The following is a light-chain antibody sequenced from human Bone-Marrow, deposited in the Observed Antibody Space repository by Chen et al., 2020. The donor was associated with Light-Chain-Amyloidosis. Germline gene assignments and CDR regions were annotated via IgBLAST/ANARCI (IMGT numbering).Light chain of an antibody. CDR1: SSDVGGYNY. CDR2: AVS. J-gene: IGLJ3*02. CDR3: SSYAGSNNLV. Sequence: QSALTQPPSASGSPGQSVTISCTGTSSDVGGYNYVSWYQHHPGNAPKLMIYAVSKRPSGVPDRCYGSKSGSTASLTVSGLQAEDEADYYCSSYAGSNNLVFGRGTKLTVL. V-gene: IGLV2-8*01.